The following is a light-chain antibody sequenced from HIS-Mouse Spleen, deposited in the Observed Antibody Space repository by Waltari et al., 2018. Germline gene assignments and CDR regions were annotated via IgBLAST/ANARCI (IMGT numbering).Light chain of an antibody. J-gene: IGLJ2*01. CDR1: ASPKNY. CDR2: EDS. CDR3: YSTDSSGNHRV. V-gene: IGLV3-10*01. Sequence: SYELTQPPSASVPPGQTARTPCSGDASPKNYACGYRQKSGQAPVLVIYEDSKRPSGIPERFSGSSSGTMATLTISGAQVEDEADYYCYSTDSSGNHRVFGGGTKLTVL.